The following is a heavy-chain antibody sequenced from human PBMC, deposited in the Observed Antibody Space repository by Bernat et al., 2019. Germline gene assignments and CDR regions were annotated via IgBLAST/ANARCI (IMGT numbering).Heavy chain of an antibody. CDR2: IKSKTDGGTT. CDR3: TTGNNWNDRFDY. V-gene: IGHV3-15*07. D-gene: IGHD1-20*01. CDR1: GFTFSNAW. Sequence: EVQLVESGGGLVKPGGSLRLSCAASGFTFSNAWMNWVRQAPGKGLEWVGRIKSKTDGGTTDYAAPVKGRFTISRDDSKNTLYLQMNSLKTEDTVVYYCTTGNNWNDRFDYWGQGTLVTVSS. J-gene: IGHJ4*02.